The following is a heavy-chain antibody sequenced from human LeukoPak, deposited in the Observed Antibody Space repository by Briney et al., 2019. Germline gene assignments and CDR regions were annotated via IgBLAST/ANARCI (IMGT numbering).Heavy chain of an antibody. Sequence: PGGSLRLSCVPSGFMFSNYAMSWVRQAPQKGLGWVSIISGSGERTYYADSVKGRFAVSRDNSKNTLYLQMMSLRAEDTAVYYCVSQSYSGSDNFYFHYWGQGTLVAVSS. J-gene: IGHJ4*02. CDR3: VSQSYSGSDNFYFHY. D-gene: IGHD1-26*01. CDR1: GFMFSNYA. V-gene: IGHV3-23*01. CDR2: ISGSGERT.